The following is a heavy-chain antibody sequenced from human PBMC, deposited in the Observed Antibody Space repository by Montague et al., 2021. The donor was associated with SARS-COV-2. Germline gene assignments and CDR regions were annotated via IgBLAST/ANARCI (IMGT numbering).Heavy chain of an antibody. CDR3: ARRELGYCSGGSCPNAFDI. V-gene: IGHV4-39*07. J-gene: IGHJ3*02. CDR2: IYYSGST. Sequence: SETLSLTCTVSGGSISSSSYYWGWIRQPPGKGLEWIGSIYYSGSTXYNPSLKSRVTISVDTSKNQFSLKLSSVTAADTAVYYCARRELGYCSGGSCPNAFDIWGQGTMVTVSS. CDR1: GGSISSSSYY. D-gene: IGHD2-15*01.